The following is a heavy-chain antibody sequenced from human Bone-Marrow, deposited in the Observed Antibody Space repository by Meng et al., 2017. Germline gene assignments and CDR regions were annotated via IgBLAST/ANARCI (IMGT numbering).Heavy chain of an antibody. CDR3: ALTAVGATFDY. Sequence: EVRVLESGEGLVQPGGSLILSCAASGFTFSSYAMTWVRQAPGKGLEWVSAISGSHGSTHYADSVKGRFTISRDNSKNTLYLQMNSLRAEDTAVYYCALTAVGATFDYWGQGTLVTVSS. J-gene: IGHJ4*02. CDR1: GFTFSSYA. CDR2: ISGSHGST. V-gene: IGHV3-23*01. D-gene: IGHD1-26*01.